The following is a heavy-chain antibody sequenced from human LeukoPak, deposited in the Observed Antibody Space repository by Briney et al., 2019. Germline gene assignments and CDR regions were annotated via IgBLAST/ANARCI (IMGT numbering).Heavy chain of an antibody. D-gene: IGHD1-26*01. Sequence: PGGSLRLSCAAYGFTFSSYSMDWVRQAPGKGLEWVSYISSSSSTIYYADSVKGRFTISRDNSKNTLYLQMNSLRAEDTAVYYCAREGFQGWELPHPHYYFDYWGQGTLVTVSS. V-gene: IGHV3-48*01. CDR3: AREGFQGWELPHPHYYFDY. CDR1: GFTFSSYS. J-gene: IGHJ4*02. CDR2: ISSSSSTI.